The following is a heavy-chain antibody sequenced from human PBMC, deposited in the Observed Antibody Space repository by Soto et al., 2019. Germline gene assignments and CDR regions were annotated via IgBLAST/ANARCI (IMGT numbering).Heavy chain of an antibody. V-gene: IGHV4-31*03. D-gene: IGHD4-17*01. CDR3: ARNSVTTVPCELAPQDAFDI. CDR1: GASISSGGFY. J-gene: IGHJ3*02. Sequence: QVQLQESGPGLVKPSQTLSLTCTVSGASISSGGFYWSWVRQHPEKGLEWIGYIYYSGITYYYPSLQRRVTISLDTSKNQFSLSLSSVPAADSAVYYCARNSVTTVPCELAPQDAFDIGGQGTMVTVSS. CDR2: IYYSGIT.